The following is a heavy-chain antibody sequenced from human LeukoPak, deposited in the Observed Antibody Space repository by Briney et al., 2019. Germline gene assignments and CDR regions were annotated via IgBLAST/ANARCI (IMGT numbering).Heavy chain of an antibody. CDR2: IHHSGRT. CDR1: GYSISSGYY. Sequence: SETLSLTCGVSGYSISSGYYWGWIRQPPGKGLEWIGGIHHSGRTYYNPSLKSRVTISVDTSKNQFSLKLTSVTAADTAVYYCATEVGQWLVRTWGQGTLVTVSS. J-gene: IGHJ5*02. CDR3: ATEVGQWLVRT. D-gene: IGHD6-19*01. V-gene: IGHV4-38-2*01.